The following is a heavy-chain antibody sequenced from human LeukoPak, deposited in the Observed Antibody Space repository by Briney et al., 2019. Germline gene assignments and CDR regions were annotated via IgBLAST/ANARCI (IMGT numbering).Heavy chain of an antibody. CDR1: GFTFSTYW. Sequence: GGSLRLSCAASGFTFSTYWMHWVRQAPGKGLVWVSRINTDGSSTYYADSVKGRFTIFRDNAKNTLYLQMNSLRAEDTAVYYCARESYCSGGSCYSGRAFDTWGQGTMVTVSS. D-gene: IGHD2-15*01. CDR2: INTDGSST. CDR3: ARESYCSGGSCYSGRAFDT. V-gene: IGHV3-74*01. J-gene: IGHJ3*02.